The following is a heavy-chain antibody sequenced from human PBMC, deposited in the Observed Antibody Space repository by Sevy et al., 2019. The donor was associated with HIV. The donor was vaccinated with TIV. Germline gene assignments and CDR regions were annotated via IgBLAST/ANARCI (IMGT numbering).Heavy chain of an antibody. J-gene: IGHJ4*02. CDR1: GFTFSSYG. D-gene: IGHD2-8*02. CDR3: AREGAEVWTGGVCYNFDY. V-gene: IGHV3-33*01. Sequence: GGSLRLSCAASGFTFSSYGMHWVRRAPGKGLEWVAVVCYDGSNKDYADSVKGRFTISRDNSKNTLYLQMNSLRAEDTAVYYCAREGAEVWTGGVCYNFDYWGQGTLVTVSS. CDR2: VCYDGSNK.